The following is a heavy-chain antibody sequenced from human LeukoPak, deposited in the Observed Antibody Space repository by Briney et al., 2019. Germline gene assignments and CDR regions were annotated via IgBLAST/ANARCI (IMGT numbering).Heavy chain of an antibody. J-gene: IGHJ4*02. D-gene: IGHD6-19*01. Sequence: GGSLRLSCVVSGFTLSSQWMHWVRQAPGKGLVWVSLIKTDGSSTNYADSVKGRFTVSRDDAKNTLYLQMSSLRAEDTAMYYCHPLAYISDWGQGTLVTVSS. V-gene: IGHV3-74*01. CDR3: HPLAYISD. CDR1: GFTLSSQW. CDR2: IKTDGSST.